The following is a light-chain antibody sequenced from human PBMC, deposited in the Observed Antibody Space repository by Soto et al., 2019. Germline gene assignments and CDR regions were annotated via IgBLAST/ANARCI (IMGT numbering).Light chain of an antibody. CDR2: GAS. CDR1: QTVSNNY. CDR3: QQYCSSRT. J-gene: IGKJ1*01. Sequence: EIVLTQSPGTLSLSPGERATLSCRASQTVSNNYLAWYQQKPGQAPRLFIYGASTRATGIPDRFSGSGSGTDFTLTISRLEPEDFAGYYCQQYCSSRTFGQGTKVEIK. V-gene: IGKV3-20*01.